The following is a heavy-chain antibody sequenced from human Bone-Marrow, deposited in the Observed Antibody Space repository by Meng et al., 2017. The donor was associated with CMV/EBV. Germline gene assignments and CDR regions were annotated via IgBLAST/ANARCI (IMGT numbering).Heavy chain of an antibody. D-gene: IGHD4/OR15-4a*01. J-gene: IGHJ4*02. V-gene: IGHV4-34*01. CDR2: INHSGST. Sequence: SQIFSLTCAVYGRPFSGYCRSWIRQPPGKGLEWIGEINHSGSTNYNPSLKSRVTISVDTSKNQFSLKLRSVTAADTAVYYCARGDIGGANNYWGQGTLVTVSS. CDR3: ARGDIGGANNY. CDR1: GRPFSGYC.